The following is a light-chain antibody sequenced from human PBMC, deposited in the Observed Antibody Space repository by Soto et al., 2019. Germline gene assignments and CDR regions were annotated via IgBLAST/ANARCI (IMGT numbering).Light chain of an antibody. V-gene: IGKV3-15*01. CDR2: RAS. Sequence: EMVMTQSPATLSVSPGERATRSCTASHYVYSNVAWFQQRPGQAPRLLIYRASTRATGTPARFSGSGSGTEFTLTITSLQSEDFALYYCQQYHNLWTFGQGTKVDIK. CDR1: HYVYSN. CDR3: QQYHNLWT. J-gene: IGKJ1*01.